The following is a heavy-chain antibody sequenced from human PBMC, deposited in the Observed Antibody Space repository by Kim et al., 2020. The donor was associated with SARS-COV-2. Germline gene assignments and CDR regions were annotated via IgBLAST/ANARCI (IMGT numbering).Heavy chain of an antibody. J-gene: IGHJ4*02. D-gene: IGHD3-3*01. V-gene: IGHV4-39*07. CDR1: GGSISSSNYY. CDR3: ARDSFSGVWGGPFDY. CDR2: IYYSGST. Sequence: SETLSLTCTVSGGSISSSNYYWGWIRQPPGKGLEWIGSIYYSGSTYYNPSLKSRVTISVDTSKNQFSLKLSSLTAADTAVYYCARDSFSGVWGGPFDYWGQGTLVTVSS.